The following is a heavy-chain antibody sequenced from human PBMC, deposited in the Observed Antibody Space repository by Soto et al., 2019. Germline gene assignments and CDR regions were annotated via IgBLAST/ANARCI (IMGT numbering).Heavy chain of an antibody. V-gene: IGHV3-74*01. Sequence: HPGGSLRLSCAASGFTFSSYWMHWVRQAPGKGLVWVSRINSDGSSTSYADSVKGRFTISRDNAKNTLYLQMNSLRAEDTAVYYCARDHSSSYYYYYGMDVWGQGTTVTVSS. J-gene: IGHJ6*02. CDR2: INSDGSST. CDR1: GFTFSSYW. D-gene: IGHD6-6*01. CDR3: ARDHSSSYYYYYGMDV.